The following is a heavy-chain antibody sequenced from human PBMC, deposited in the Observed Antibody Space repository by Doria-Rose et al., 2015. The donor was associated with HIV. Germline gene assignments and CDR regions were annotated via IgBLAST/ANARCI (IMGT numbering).Heavy chain of an antibody. D-gene: IGHD6-13*01. Sequence: QVQLVQSGPVLVKPTETLTLTCTVSGVSLSSPGMGVSWIRQPPGKALEWLANIFSDDERSYKTSLKSRLTISRAPSKSQVVLTMTDMYPVDTATYYCARIKSSRWYHKYYFDFWGQGTLVIVSA. CDR1: GVSLSSPGMG. V-gene: IGHV2-26*01. CDR3: ARIKSSRWYHKYYFDF. J-gene: IGHJ4*02. CDR2: IFSDDER.